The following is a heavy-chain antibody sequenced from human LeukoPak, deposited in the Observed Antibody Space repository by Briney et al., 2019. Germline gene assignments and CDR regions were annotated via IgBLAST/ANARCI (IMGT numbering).Heavy chain of an antibody. CDR1: GFTFSDFW. V-gene: IGHV3-7*01. CDR2: INQDEREK. J-gene: IGHJ4*02. Sequence: PWGSLRLSCVASGFTFSDFWMSWVRQAPGQGLEWVASINQDEREKRFVDSVKGRFTISRDNAKTSLFLQMNSLRAEDTAVCFCARDGCTSTACSTLGGFNHWAQGTLVTVSS. CDR3: ARDGCTSTACSTLGGFNH. D-gene: IGHD2-8*01.